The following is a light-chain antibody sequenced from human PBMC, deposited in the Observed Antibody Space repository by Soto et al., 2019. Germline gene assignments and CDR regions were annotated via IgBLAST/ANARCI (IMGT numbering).Light chain of an antibody. CDR2: AAS. CDR3: QQSNSSTLYT. V-gene: IGKV1-39*01. Sequence: DIQMTQSPSSLSASVGDRVTITCRASQSISSYLNWYQQKPGKAPKLLIYAASSLQSGVPSRFSGSGSGTDFTLTISSMQHEDFATYYCQQSNSSTLYTFGQGTKLEIK. CDR1: QSISSY. J-gene: IGKJ2*01.